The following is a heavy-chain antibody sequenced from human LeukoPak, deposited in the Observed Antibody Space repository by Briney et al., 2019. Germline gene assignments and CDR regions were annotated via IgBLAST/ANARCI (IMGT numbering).Heavy chain of an antibody. Sequence: GGSLRLSCAASGFTFTNFEMDWVRQAPGKGLEWVSYISYSGSTTSYADSVKGRFTISRDNAKNSLYLQMNSLRAEDTAVYYCARAGPPAFDPWGQGTLVTVSS. CDR1: GFTFTNFE. CDR3: ARAGPPAFDP. J-gene: IGHJ5*02. V-gene: IGHV3-48*03. CDR2: ISYSGSTT.